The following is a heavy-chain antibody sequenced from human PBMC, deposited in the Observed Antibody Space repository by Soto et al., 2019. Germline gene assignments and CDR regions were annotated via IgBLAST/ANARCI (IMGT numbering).Heavy chain of an antibody. CDR3: ARGGGVGVAGSAAFDM. Sequence: QLHLVQSGAVVKKPGASVTVSCSASGYPVTAYYMHWVRQAPGRGLEWMGGINPATGAAKYTQTFQGRGTMTRDTATSTVCMELSGLTSEDTAVFYCARGGGVGVAGSAAFDMWGQGTLVTVSS. V-gene: IGHV1-2*02. D-gene: IGHD3-3*01. CDR2: INPATGAA. J-gene: IGHJ3*02. CDR1: GYPVTAYY.